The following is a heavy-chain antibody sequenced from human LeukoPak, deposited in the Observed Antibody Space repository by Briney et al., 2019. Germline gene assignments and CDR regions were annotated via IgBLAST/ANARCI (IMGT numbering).Heavy chain of an antibody. CDR2: ISAYNGNT. Sequence: GASVKVSCKASGYTFTSYGISWVRQAPGQGLEWMGWISAYNGNTNYAQKLQGRVTMTTDTSTSTAYMELRSLRSDDTAVYYCARGGRVITMVRGVIRSYFDYWGQGTLVTVSS. V-gene: IGHV1-18*01. CDR3: ARGGRVITMVRGVIRSYFDY. D-gene: IGHD3-10*01. CDR1: GYTFTSYG. J-gene: IGHJ4*02.